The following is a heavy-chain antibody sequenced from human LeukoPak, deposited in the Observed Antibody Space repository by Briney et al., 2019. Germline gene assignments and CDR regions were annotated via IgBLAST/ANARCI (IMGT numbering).Heavy chain of an antibody. CDR1: GYTFTIYY. V-gene: IGHV1-46*01. CDR3: ARDRSLYSSSWYLGLNWFDP. Sequence: GASVKVSCKASGYTFTIYYMNWVRQAPGQGLEWMGIINPSGGSTSYAQKFQGRVTMTRDMSTSTVYMELSSLRSEDTAVYYCARDRSLYSSSWYLGLNWFDPWGQGTLVTVSS. D-gene: IGHD6-13*01. CDR2: INPSGGST. J-gene: IGHJ5*02.